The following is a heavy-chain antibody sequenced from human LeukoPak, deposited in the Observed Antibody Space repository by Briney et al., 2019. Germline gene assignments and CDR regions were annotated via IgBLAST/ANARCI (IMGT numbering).Heavy chain of an antibody. Sequence: GGSLRLSCAASGFTFSSCAMSWVRQAPGKGLEWVSAISGSGGSTYYADSVKGRFTISRDNSKNTLYLQMNSLRAEDTAVYYCAKGQWLVEGFDYWGQGTLVTVSS. V-gene: IGHV3-23*01. CDR1: GFTFSSCA. D-gene: IGHD6-19*01. J-gene: IGHJ4*02. CDR2: ISGSGGST. CDR3: AKGQWLVEGFDY.